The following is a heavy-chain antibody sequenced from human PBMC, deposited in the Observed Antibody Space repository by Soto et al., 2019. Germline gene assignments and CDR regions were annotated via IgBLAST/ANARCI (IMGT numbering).Heavy chain of an antibody. J-gene: IGHJ6*02. CDR2: ISWNSGSI. CDR3: AKDLSSNRVGFDYDFWLGYYYYGMDV. V-gene: IGHV3-9*01. D-gene: IGHD3-3*01. CDR1: GFTFDDYA. Sequence: PGGSLRLSCAASGFTFDDYAMHWVRQAPGKGLEWVSGISWNSGSIGYADSVKGRFTISRDNAKNSLYLQMNSLRAEDTALYYCAKDLSSNRVGFDYDFWLGYYYYGMDVWGQGTTVTVSS.